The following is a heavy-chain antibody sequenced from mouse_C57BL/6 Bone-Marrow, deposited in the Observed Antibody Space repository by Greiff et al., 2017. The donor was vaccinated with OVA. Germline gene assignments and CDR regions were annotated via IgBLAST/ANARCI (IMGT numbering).Heavy chain of an antibody. Sequence: EVQLVESGGGLVKPGGSLKLSCAASGFTFSSYAMSWVRQTPEKRLEWVATISDGGSYTYYPDNVKGRFTISRDNAKNNLYLQMSHLKSEDTAMYYCARRGIYYGNYPYYFDYWGQGTTLTVSS. CDR3: ARRGIYYGNYPYYFDY. J-gene: IGHJ2*01. D-gene: IGHD2-1*01. CDR2: ISDGGSYT. CDR1: GFTFSSYA. V-gene: IGHV5-4*01.